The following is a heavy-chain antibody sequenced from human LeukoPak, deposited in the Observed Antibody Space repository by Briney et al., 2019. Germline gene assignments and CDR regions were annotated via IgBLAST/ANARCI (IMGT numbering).Heavy chain of an antibody. CDR2: IIPILGIA. J-gene: IGHJ5*02. V-gene: IGHV1-69*02. CDR1: GYTFTNYY. CDR3: ASGGNWNHNRFDP. D-gene: IGHD1-1*01. Sequence: SVKVSCKASGYTFTNYYMHWVRQAPGQGLEWMGRIIPILGIANYAQKFQGRVTITADKSTSTAYMELSSLRSEDTAVYYCASGGNWNHNRFDPWGQGTLVTVSS.